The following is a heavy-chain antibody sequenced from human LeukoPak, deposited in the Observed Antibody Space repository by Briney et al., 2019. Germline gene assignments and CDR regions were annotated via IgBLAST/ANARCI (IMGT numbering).Heavy chain of an antibody. CDR1: GFTFSSYE. V-gene: IGHV3-48*03. J-gene: IGHJ4*02. CDR3: VQGTRRGAITMVRGVIGKSYYFDS. CDR2: ISSSGSTI. Sequence: GGSLRLSCAASGFTFSSYEMNWVRQAPGKGLEWVSYISSSGSTIYYADSVKGQFTISRDNAKNSLYLQMNSLRAEDTAVYYCVQGTRRGAITMVRGVIGKSYYFDSWGQGTLVTVSS. D-gene: IGHD3-10*01.